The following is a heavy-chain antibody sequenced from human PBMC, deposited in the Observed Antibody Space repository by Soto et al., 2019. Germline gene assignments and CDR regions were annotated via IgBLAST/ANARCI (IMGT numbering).Heavy chain of an antibody. Sequence: SETLSLTCAVYGGSFSGYYWTWIRQPPGKGLEWIGYIYYSGSTNYNPSLKSRVTISVDTFKNQFSLKLSSVTAADTAVYYCASSRLLVSHCYGSGSYYINWGQGTLVTVSS. J-gene: IGHJ4*02. D-gene: IGHD3-10*01. CDR3: ASSRLLVSHCYGSGSYYIN. V-gene: IGHV4-59*08. CDR2: IYYSGST. CDR1: GGSFSGYY.